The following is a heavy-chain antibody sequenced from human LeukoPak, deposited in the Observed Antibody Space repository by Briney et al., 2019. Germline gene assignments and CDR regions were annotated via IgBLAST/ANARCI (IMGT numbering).Heavy chain of an antibody. CDR1: GGSISSYY. Sequence: SETLSLTCTVSGGSISSYYWSWIRQPPGKGLEWIGYINHSGTTNYNPYLKSRVTISVDTSKNQFSLKMSSVTAADTAVYFCAGTSTWLSFGYWGQGTLVTVSS. D-gene: IGHD1-1*01. CDR2: INHSGTT. CDR3: AGTSTWLSFGY. J-gene: IGHJ4*02. V-gene: IGHV4-59*08.